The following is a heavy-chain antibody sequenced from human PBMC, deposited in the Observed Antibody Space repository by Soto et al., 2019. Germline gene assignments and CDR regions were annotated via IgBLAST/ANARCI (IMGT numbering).Heavy chain of an antibody. CDR2: FDPEDGET. CDR3: ALGGTTVVTPDYYGMDV. CDR1: GYTLTELS. D-gene: IGHD4-17*01. J-gene: IGHJ6*02. Sequence: GASVKVSCKVSGYTLTELSMHWVRQAPGKGLEWMGGFDPEDGETIYAQKFQGRVTMTEDTSTDTAYMELSSLRSEDTAVYYCALGGTTVVTPDYYGMDVWGQGTTVTVSS. V-gene: IGHV1-24*01.